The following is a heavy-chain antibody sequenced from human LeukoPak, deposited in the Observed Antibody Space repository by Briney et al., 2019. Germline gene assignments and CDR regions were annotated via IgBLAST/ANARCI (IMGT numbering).Heavy chain of an antibody. CDR1: GFTFSSYA. D-gene: IGHD2-2*01. J-gene: IGHJ4*02. CDR3: AKEGGIVVVPAAFPDY. Sequence: GGSLRLSCVGSGFTFSSYAMSWVRQAPGKGLEWVSAISGSGGSTYYADSVKGRFTISRDNSKNTLYLQMNSLRAEDTAVYYCAKEGGIVVVPAAFPDYWGQGTLVTVSS. CDR2: ISGSGGST. V-gene: IGHV3-23*01.